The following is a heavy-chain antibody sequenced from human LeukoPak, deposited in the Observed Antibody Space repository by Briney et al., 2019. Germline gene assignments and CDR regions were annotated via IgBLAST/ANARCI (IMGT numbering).Heavy chain of an antibody. Sequence: PGGSLRLSCAASGFTFSSYAMSWVRQAPGKGLEWVAVISYDGSNKYYADSVKGRFTISRDNSKNTLYLQMNSLRAEDTAVYYCAKDNAAQSGSYYDYWGQGTLVTVSS. J-gene: IGHJ4*02. CDR1: GFTFSSYA. D-gene: IGHD1-26*01. V-gene: IGHV3-30*18. CDR2: ISYDGSNK. CDR3: AKDNAAQSGSYYDY.